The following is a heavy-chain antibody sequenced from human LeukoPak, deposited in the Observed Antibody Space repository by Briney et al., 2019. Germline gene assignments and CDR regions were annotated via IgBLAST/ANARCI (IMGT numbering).Heavy chain of an antibody. J-gene: IGHJ4*02. CDR2: INHSGST. CDR3: ARGYYYDSSGYYY. Sequence: SETLSLTCTVSGGSISSYYWSWIRQPPGKGLEWIGEINHSGSTNYNPSLKSRVTISVDTSKNQFSLKLSSVTAADTAVYYCARGYYYDSSGYYYWGQGTLVTVSS. CDR1: GGSISSYY. D-gene: IGHD3-22*01. V-gene: IGHV4-34*01.